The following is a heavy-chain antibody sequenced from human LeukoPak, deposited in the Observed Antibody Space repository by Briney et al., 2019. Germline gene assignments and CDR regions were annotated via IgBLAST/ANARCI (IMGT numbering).Heavy chain of an antibody. V-gene: IGHV5-51*01. CDR2: IDPGDSDK. CDR3: ARQGYTYGHPFDY. D-gene: IGHD2-15*01. Sequence: GESLKISCKASEYHFTSYWIGWVRQMPGKGLEWMGIIDPGDSDKRYSPSLQGQVTISADKSISTAYLQWSSLKASDTAMYYCARQGYTYGHPFDYWGQGTLVTVSS. CDR1: EYHFTSYW. J-gene: IGHJ4*02.